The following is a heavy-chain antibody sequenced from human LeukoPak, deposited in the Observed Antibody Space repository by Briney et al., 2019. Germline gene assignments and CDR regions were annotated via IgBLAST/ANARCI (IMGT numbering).Heavy chain of an antibody. Sequence: SETLSLTCSVSGASISSHYWSWIRQPPGKGLEWIGSLYYSGSTYYNPSLKSRVTISVDTSKNQFSLKLSSVTAADTAVYYCARYLRNCGGDCPTHDAFDIWGQGTMVTVSS. CDR3: ARYLRNCGGDCPTHDAFDI. CDR1: GASISSHY. CDR2: LYYSGST. V-gene: IGHV4-39*01. D-gene: IGHD2-21*02. J-gene: IGHJ3*02.